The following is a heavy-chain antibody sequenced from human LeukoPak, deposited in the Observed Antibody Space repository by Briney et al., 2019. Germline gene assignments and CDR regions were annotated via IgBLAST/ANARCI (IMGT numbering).Heavy chain of an antibody. CDR2: INHSGST. CDR1: GGSFSGYY. Sequence: SETLSLTCAVYGGSFSGYYWSWIRQPPGKGLEWIGEINHSGSTNYNPSLKSRVTISVDTSKNQFSLKLSSVTAADTAVYYCARGPVGATIGDYWGQGTLVTVSS. D-gene: IGHD1-26*01. J-gene: IGHJ4*02. CDR3: ARGPVGATIGDY. V-gene: IGHV4-34*01.